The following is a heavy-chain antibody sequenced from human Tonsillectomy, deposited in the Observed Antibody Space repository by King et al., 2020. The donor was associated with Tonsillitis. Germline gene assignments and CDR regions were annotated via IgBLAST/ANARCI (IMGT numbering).Heavy chain of an antibody. J-gene: IGHJ4*02. V-gene: IGHV4-4*02. D-gene: IGHD3-22*01. CDR3: ASLGDSSGYYDY. Sequence: VQLQESGPGLVKPSGTLSLTCAVSGGSLSSSNGWSWVRQPPGKGLEWIGEIYHSWSTNYNPSLQSRVTISVDKSKNQFSLKLSSVTAADTAVYYCASLGDSSGYYDYWGQGTLVTVSS. CDR2: IYHSWST. CDR1: GGSLSSSNG.